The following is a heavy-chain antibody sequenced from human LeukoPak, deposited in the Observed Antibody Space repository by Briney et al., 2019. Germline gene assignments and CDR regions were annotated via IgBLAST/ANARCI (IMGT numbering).Heavy chain of an antibody. CDR3: AKDTSHYDYRTFNY. D-gene: IGHD4-11*01. CDR2: ISWNSGSI. J-gene: IGHJ4*02. Sequence: PGGSLRLSCAASGFTFDNYAMHWVRQAPGKGLEWVSGISWNSGSIGYADSVKGRFTISRDNAKNSLYLQMNSLRAEDTALYYCAKDTSHYDYRTFNYWGQGTLVTVSS. V-gene: IGHV3-9*01. CDR1: GFTFDNYA.